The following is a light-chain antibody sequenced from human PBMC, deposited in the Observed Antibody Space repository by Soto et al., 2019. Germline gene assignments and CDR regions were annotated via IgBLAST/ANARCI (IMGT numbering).Light chain of an antibody. CDR1: QSVGNN. J-gene: IGKJ4*01. V-gene: IGKV3-11*01. Sequence: EIVLTQSPATLSLSPGERATLSCRASQSVGNNLAWYQQKPGQAPGLLIYEASTRATGIPARFSGSGSGTDFTLTISSLEPEDFAVYYCQHHANWPLTFGGGTKVEIK. CDR2: EAS. CDR3: QHHANWPLT.